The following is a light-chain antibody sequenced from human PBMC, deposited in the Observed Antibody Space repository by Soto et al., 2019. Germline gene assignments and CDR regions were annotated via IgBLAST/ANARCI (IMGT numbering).Light chain of an antibody. CDR2: GAS. J-gene: IGKJ2*01. V-gene: IGKV3-15*01. CDR3: QQYNNSPPT. Sequence: EIVLTQSPAPLSVSPGERATLSCRASQSVSSHLDWYQQKRGQAPRLLIYGASTRSTGLPARFSGSGSGTEFTLTISSLQSEDFAVYYCQQYNNSPPTFGQGTKLEI. CDR1: QSVSSH.